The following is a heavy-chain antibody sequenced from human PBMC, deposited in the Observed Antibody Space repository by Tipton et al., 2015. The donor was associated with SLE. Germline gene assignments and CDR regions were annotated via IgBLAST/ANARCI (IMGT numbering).Heavy chain of an antibody. CDR1: SGSISSSSYY. V-gene: IGHV4-39*07. Sequence: TLSLTCIVSSGSISSSSYYWGWIRQPPGKGLEWIGSIYYSGSTYSNPSLKSRVTISVDTSKNQFSLRLSSVIAADSAVYYCARDGGTTGYFDFWGQGTLVTVSS. CDR3: ARDGGTTGYFDF. D-gene: IGHD4-17*01. J-gene: IGHJ4*02. CDR2: IYYSGST.